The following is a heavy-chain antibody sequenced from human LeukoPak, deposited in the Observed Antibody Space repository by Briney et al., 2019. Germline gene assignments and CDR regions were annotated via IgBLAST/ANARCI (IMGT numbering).Heavy chain of an antibody. J-gene: IGHJ4*02. CDR1: GFTFSIYS. CDR2: ISSSSSYI. V-gene: IGHV3-21*01. D-gene: IGHD3-10*01. Sequence: PGGSLRLSCAASGFTFSIYSMNWVRQAPGKGLEWVSSISSSSSYIYYADSVKGRFTISRDDAKNSLYLQMNSLRAEDTAVYYCARFPRAFSFDYWGQGTLVTVSS. CDR3: ARFPRAFSFDY.